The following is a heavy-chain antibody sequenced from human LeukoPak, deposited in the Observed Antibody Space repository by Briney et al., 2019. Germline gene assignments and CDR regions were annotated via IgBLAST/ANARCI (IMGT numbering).Heavy chain of an antibody. Sequence: QPGGSLKLSCAASGFKFSASSIHWVRQASGKGLEWVGRIRSQANSYATAYAASVKGRFTISRDDSDNTAYLQMSSLTTEDTAVYYCLSLDYDILTGSPQGWGQGTLVTVSS. V-gene: IGHV3-73*01. D-gene: IGHD3-9*01. CDR2: IRSQANSYAT. CDR3: LSLDYDILTGSPQG. J-gene: IGHJ4*02. CDR1: GFKFSASS.